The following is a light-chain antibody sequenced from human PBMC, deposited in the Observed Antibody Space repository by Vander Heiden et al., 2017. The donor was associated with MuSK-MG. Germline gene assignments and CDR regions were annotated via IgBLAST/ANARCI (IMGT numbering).Light chain of an antibody. CDR2: EDN. Sequence: NFVLTPPHSVSESPGKPVTISCTRSSGIFASNYVQWYQQRPGSSPTTVIYEDNQRPSGVPDRFSGSIDSASKSASLTISGLETEDEADYYCQSYEGTNVIFGGGTKLTVL. CDR3: QSYEGTNVI. CDR1: SGIFASNY. J-gene: IGLJ2*01. V-gene: IGLV6-57*01.